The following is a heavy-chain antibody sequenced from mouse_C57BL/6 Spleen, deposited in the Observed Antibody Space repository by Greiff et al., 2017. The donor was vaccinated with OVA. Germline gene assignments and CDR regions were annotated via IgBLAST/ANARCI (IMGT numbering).Heavy chain of an antibody. Sequence: VQLQQSGAELVRPGASVTLSCKASGYTFTDYEMHWVKQTPVNGLEWIGAIDPETGGTAYNQKFKGKAILTADKSSSTAYMELRSLTSEDSAVYYCTRKGVYYYGSSYVDYWGQGTTLTVSS. V-gene: IGHV1-15*01. D-gene: IGHD1-1*01. CDR1: GYTFTDYE. CDR2: IDPETGGT. J-gene: IGHJ2*01. CDR3: TRKGVYYYGSSYVDY.